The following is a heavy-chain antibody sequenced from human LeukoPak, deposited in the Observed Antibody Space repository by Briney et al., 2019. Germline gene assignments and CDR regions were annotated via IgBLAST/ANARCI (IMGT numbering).Heavy chain of an antibody. D-gene: IGHD6-13*01. CDR1: GGSFSGYC. CDR2: INHSGST. V-gene: IGHV4-34*01. J-gene: IGHJ3*02. CDR3: ARSRVGDSSSWYWGDAFDI. Sequence: SETLSLTCAVYGGSFSGYCWSWIRRPPGKGLEWIGEINHSGSTNYNPSLKSRVTISVDTSKNQFSLKLSSVTAADTAVYYCARSRVGDSSSWYWGDAFDIWGQGTMVTVSS.